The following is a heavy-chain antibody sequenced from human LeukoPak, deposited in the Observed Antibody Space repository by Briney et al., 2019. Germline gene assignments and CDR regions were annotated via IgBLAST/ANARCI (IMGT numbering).Heavy chain of an antibody. CDR2: FYYSGST. V-gene: IGHV4-39*01. CDR1: GGSISSSSYY. J-gene: IGHJ3*02. CDR3: ARRLSRIVVVPAAKGAFDI. D-gene: IGHD2-2*01. Sequence: SETLSLTCTVSGGSISSSSYYWGWIRQPPGKGLEWIGRFYYSGSTYYNPSLKSRVTISVDTSKNQFSLKLSSVTAADTAVYYCARRLSRIVVVPAAKGAFDIWGQGTMVTVSS.